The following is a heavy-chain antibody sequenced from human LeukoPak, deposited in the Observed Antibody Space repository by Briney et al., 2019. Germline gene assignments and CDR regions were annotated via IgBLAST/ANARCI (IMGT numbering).Heavy chain of an antibody. CDR2: IYYSGST. Sequence: SETLSLTCTVSGGSISSSSYSWGWIRQPPGKGLEWIGSIYYSGSTYYNPSLKSRVTISVDTSKNQFSLKLSSVTAADTAVYYCARHRAGSYYYYGMDVWGQGTTVTVSS. CDR3: ARHRAGSYYYYGMDV. CDR1: GGSISSSSYS. D-gene: IGHD2-15*01. V-gene: IGHV4-39*01. J-gene: IGHJ6*02.